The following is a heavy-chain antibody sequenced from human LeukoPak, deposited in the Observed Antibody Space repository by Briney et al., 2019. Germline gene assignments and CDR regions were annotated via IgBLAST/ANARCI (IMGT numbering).Heavy chain of an antibody. Sequence: GGSLRLSCAASGFTFSANDMSWVRQAPGKGLEWVSLIYAGGSSSASYADSVKGRFTASRHDSKNTLDLQMNGLRADDTAVYYCLRQGVGDPPRWGQGTLVTVSS. D-gene: IGHD3-16*01. CDR2: IYAGGSSSA. J-gene: IGHJ4*02. CDR1: GFTFSAND. V-gene: IGHV3-53*04. CDR3: LRQGVGDPPR.